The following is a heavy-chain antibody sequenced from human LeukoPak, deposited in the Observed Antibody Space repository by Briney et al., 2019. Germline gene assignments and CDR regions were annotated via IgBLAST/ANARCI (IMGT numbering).Heavy chain of an antibody. CDR3: ARERRGYSSSWYNAFDI. Sequence: GGSLRLSCAASEFTFSTYEMNWVRQAPGKGLEWISYISTTGNNIYYADSVKGRFTISRDNAKNSLYLQMNSLRAEDTAVHYCARERRGYSSSWYNAFDIWGQGTMVTVSS. CDR2: ISTTGNNI. D-gene: IGHD6-13*01. J-gene: IGHJ3*02. CDR1: EFTFSTYE. V-gene: IGHV3-48*03.